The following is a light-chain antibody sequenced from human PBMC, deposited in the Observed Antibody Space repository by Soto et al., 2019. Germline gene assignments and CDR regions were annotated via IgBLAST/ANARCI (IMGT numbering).Light chain of an antibody. J-gene: IGKJ2*03. CDR3: MQALESPYS. CDR1: QSLLHSDGYIY. CDR2: VAS. Sequence: DIVLTQSPLSLPVTPGEPTSISCRSSQSLLHSDGYIYLDWFLQKPGQPPQLLIYVASNRASGVPGRFRGSGSGTDFTLKISRVAAEDVGVYYCMQALESPYSFGQGTKLEIK. V-gene: IGKV2-28*01.